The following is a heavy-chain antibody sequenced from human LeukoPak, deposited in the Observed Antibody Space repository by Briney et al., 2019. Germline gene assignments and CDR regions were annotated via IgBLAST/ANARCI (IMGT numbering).Heavy chain of an antibody. J-gene: IGHJ1*01. CDR1: GGSISSYY. CDR2: IYYSGST. D-gene: IGHD3-10*01. V-gene: IGHV4-59*01. Sequence: PSESLSVTCTVSGGSISSYYLSWMRQPPGKGLEWMGYIYYSGSTNYYPPLKRGATISVFKTTNRLSFMRISVTAADTAVYYCAREGFGEVISPWGQGALVTASS. CDR3: AREGFGEVISP.